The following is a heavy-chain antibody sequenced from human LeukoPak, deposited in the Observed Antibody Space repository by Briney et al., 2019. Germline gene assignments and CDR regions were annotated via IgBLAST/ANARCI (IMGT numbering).Heavy chain of an antibody. V-gene: IGHV3-74*01. CDR1: GITFGNNW. Sequence: GGSLRLSCAASGITFGNNWMHWVRQGPGKGLVWISRINSDGGGAIYADSVKGRFTVSRDNAKNTLYLQMNSLRAEAPAVYYCARDVPHNWFDTWGQGTLVTVSS. CDR2: INSDGGGA. CDR3: ARDVPHNWFDT. J-gene: IGHJ5*02.